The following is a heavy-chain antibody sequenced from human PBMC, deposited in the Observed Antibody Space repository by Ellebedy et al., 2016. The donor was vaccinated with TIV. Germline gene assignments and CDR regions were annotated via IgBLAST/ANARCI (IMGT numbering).Heavy chain of an antibody. J-gene: IGHJ4*02. CDR1: GFTFSGYA. Sequence: GESLKISCEASGFTFSGYAFQWVRQAPGKGLQWVAVISYDGSYKSYADSVKGRFTISRDDFKNTLYLQMNSLRVEDTAVYYCARETAEHSTSPDFDYWGQGTLVTVSS. CDR3: ARETAEHSTSPDFDY. V-gene: IGHV3-30-3*01. D-gene: IGHD3-3*02. CDR2: ISYDGSYK.